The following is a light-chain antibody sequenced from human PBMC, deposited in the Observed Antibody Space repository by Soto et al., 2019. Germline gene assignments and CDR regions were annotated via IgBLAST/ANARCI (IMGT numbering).Light chain of an antibody. Sequence: DIPMTPSPSSLSASVGDRVTITCRASQSISGYLNWYQQKPGKAPNLLIYAASSLQSGVPSRFSGSGSGTDITLTINSLHPEDFATYYCQQSYSTPITFGQGTRLEIK. CDR3: QQSYSTPIT. CDR1: QSISGY. CDR2: AAS. V-gene: IGKV1-39*01. J-gene: IGKJ5*01.